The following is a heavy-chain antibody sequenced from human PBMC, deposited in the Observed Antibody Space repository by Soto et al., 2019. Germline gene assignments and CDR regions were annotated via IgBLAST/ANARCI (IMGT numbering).Heavy chain of an antibody. J-gene: IGHJ3*02. D-gene: IGHD3-16*01. CDR3: AREGSGGHYDAFDI. Sequence: VGSLRLSCAASGFTFSSYEMNWVRQAPGKGLEWVSYISSSGSTIYYADSVKGRFTISRDNAKNSLYLQMNSLRAEDTAVYYCAREGSGGHYDAFDIWGQGTMVTVSS. V-gene: IGHV3-48*03. CDR1: GFTFSSYE. CDR2: ISSSGSTI.